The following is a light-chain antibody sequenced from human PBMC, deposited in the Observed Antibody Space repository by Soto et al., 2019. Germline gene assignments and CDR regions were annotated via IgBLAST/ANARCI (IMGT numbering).Light chain of an antibody. J-gene: IGKJ4*01. CDR2: DAS. Sequence: EIALTQSPATLSLSPGERATLSCRASQSVSRYLAWYQQKPGQAPRLLIYDASNRATGIPARFSGSGSGTDFTLTISSLEPEDFALYYCQQRGNWPSFGGGTKVDNK. CDR3: QQRGNWPS. CDR1: QSVSRY. V-gene: IGKV3-11*01.